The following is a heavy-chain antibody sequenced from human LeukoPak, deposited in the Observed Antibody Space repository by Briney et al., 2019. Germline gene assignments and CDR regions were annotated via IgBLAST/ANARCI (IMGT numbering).Heavy chain of an antibody. J-gene: IGHJ4*02. D-gene: IGHD6-19*01. CDR1: GGSISSGGYY. CDR2: IYYSGST. V-gene: IGHV4-61*08. Sequence: PSETLSLTCTVSGGSISSGGYYWSWIRQPPGKGLEWIGYIYYSGSTNYNPSLKSRVTISVDTSKNQFSLKLSSVTAADTAVYYCARLGIAVAGTADYWGQGTLVTVSS. CDR3: ARLGIAVAGTADY.